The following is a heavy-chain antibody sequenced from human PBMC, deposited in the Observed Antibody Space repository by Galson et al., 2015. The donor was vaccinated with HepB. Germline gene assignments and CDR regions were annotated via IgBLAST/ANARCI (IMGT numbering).Heavy chain of an antibody. CDR2: ISSNSDTK. D-gene: IGHD2-15*01. J-gene: IGHJ4*02. CDR1: EFTFSAYS. Sequence: SLRLSCAASEFTFSAYSMHWVRQAPGKGLEWVSYISSNSDTKYYAASVKGRFVISRDNAKNSLYLQMNSLRDEDTAVYYCTRGRGRIDRPRGYFDYWGRGSLVTVSS. V-gene: IGHV3-48*02. CDR3: TRGRGRIDRPRGYFDY.